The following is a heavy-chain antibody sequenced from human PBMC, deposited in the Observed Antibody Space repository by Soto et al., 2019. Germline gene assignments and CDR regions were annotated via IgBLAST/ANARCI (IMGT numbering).Heavy chain of an antibody. CDR1: GFTSGSYT. CDR2: TRGFSPYT. J-gene: IGHJ4*01. V-gene: IGHV3-21*01. CDR3: VRKHNRAGSFGS. Sequence: LRVSGIASGFTSGSYTMYWVRQAPGKALEGVSATRGFSPYTFYADSVKARFNISRDNAKNSLYLQMNSMRAEDTALYYCVRKHNRAGSFGSWGPGILVTVPS. D-gene: IGHD2-21*01.